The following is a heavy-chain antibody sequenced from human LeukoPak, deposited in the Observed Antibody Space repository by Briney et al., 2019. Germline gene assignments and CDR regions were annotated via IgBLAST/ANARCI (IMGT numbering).Heavy chain of an antibody. D-gene: IGHD2-15*01. Sequence: SETLSLTCTVTGGSISGYHWNWIRQSPGKGLEWIANIYYTGNADYNPSLKSRVTISVDTSKNEISLILSSVAAADTAVYYCARKTYCSGGRCYGENWFDPWGQGTLVTVSS. CDR2: IYYTGNA. J-gene: IGHJ5*02. CDR1: GGSISGYH. CDR3: ARKTYCSGGRCYGENWFDP. V-gene: IGHV4-59*08.